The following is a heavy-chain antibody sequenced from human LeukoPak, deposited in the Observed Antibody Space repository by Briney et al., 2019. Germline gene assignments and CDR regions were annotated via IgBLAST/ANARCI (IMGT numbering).Heavy chain of an antibody. CDR1: GYTFTGYY. Sequence: ASVKVSCKASGYTFTGYYMHWVRQAPGQGLEWMGWINPNSGGTNYAQKFQGRVTMTRDTSISTAYMELSRLRSDDTAVYYCARGDSSSWLYYWFDPWGQGTLVTVSS. J-gene: IGHJ5*02. V-gene: IGHV1-2*02. CDR2: INPNSGGT. D-gene: IGHD6-13*01. CDR3: ARGDSSSWLYYWFDP.